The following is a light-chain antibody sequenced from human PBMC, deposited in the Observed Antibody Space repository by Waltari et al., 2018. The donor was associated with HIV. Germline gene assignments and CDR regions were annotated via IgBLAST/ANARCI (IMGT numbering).Light chain of an antibody. J-gene: IGLJ1*01. CDR3: SSYAGSSMSYA. CDR1: SSDVGAFKY. CDR2: AVT. V-gene: IGLV2-8*01. Sequence: QSALTQPPSASGSPGQSVSISCTGASSDVGAFKYFSWYQQHPGKAPKRLIYAVTKRPSGVPDRFSGSKAGNTASLTVSGLQAEDEAHYYCSSYAGSSMSYAFGTGTKVTVL.